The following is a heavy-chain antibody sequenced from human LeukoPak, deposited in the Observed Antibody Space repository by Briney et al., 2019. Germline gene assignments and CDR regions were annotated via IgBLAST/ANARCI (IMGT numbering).Heavy chain of an antibody. CDR3: ARDYYDSSGYYDGASFDY. V-gene: IGHV3-66*01. J-gene: IGHJ4*02. Sequence: ETLSLTCTVSGASISSYYWSWVRQAPGKGLEWVSVIYSGGSTYYADSVKGRFTISRDNSKNTLYLQMNSLRAEDTAVYYCARDYYDSSGYYDGASFDYWGQGTLVTVSS. CDR2: IYSGGST. D-gene: IGHD3-22*01. CDR1: GASISSYY.